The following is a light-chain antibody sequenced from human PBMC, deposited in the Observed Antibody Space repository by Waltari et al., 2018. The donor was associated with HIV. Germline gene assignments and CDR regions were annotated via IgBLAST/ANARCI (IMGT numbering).Light chain of an antibody. CDR2: DNN. CDR3: STWDVSLGAGV. V-gene: IGLV1-51*01. CDR1: SSNIGSKF. J-gene: IGLJ2*01. Sequence: QSVLTQPPSVSAAPGQEVTISCSGSSSNIGSKFVSWYQHVPGAAPKLLIYDNNKRPSGIPARFSGSKSGTSVTLGITGLQTGDEADYYCSTWDVSLGAGVFGGGTKLTVL.